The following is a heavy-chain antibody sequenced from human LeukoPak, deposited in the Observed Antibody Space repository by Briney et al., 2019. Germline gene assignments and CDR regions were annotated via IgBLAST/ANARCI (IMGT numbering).Heavy chain of an antibody. J-gene: IGHJ1*01. Sequence: SETLSLTCTVSGGSISSGGYYWSWIRQHPGKGLEWIGYIYYSGSTYYNPSLKSRVTISVDTSKNQFSLKLSSVTAADTAVYYCARDAGGNSGPAEYFQHWGQGTLVTVSS. D-gene: IGHD4-23*01. CDR3: ARDAGGNSGPAEYFQH. CDR1: GGSISSGGYY. CDR2: IYYSGST. V-gene: IGHV4-31*03.